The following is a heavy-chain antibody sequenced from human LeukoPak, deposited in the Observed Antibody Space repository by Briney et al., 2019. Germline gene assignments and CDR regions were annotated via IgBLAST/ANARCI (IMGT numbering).Heavy chain of an antibody. D-gene: IGHD3-22*01. CDR3: ARDPRRQYYYDSSGEYDY. V-gene: IGHV1-46*01. Sequence: ASVKVSCKASGYTFTSYYMHWVRQAPGQGLEWMGIINPSGGSTSYAQKFQGRVTMTRDMSTSTVYMELSSLRSDDTAVYYCARDPRRQYYYDSSGEYDYWGQGTLVTVSS. CDR1: GYTFTSYY. J-gene: IGHJ4*02. CDR2: INPSGGST.